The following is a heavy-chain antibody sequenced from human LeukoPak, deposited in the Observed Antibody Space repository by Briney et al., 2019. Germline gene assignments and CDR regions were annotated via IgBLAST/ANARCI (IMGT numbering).Heavy chain of an antibody. CDR3: ARGRCLGDY. CDR2: ISSSVSTT. CDR1: GFTFSDLY. V-gene: IGHV3-11*01. J-gene: IGHJ4*02. D-gene: IGHD3-16*01. Sequence: SLRPSCAASGFTFSDLYTSWIRHAPGKGMGWDSYISSSVSTTYYTDSVKGRLTISRDKAENSPYLQINSLRTEEPAVYYCARGRCLGDYWGQGTLVTVSS.